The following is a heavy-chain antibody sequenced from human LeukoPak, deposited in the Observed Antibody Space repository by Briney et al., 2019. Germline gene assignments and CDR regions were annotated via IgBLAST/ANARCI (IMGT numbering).Heavy chain of an antibody. CDR1: GYTFTSYY. D-gene: IGHD1-26*01. CDR2: INPSGGST. CDR3: ARERGESGSYAVPHDAFDI. V-gene: IGHV1-46*01. J-gene: IGHJ3*02. Sequence: ASVKVSCRASGYTFTSYYMHWVRQAPGQGLEWMGIINPSGGSTSYAQKFQGRVTMTRDMSTSTVYMELSSLRSEDTAVYYCARERGESGSYAVPHDAFDIWGQGTMVTVSS.